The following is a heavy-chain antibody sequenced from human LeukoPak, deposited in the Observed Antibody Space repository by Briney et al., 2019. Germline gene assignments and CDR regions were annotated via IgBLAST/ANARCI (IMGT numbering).Heavy chain of an antibody. J-gene: IGHJ6*02. CDR3: ARGRYYDFWSGYYIPDYYYGMDV. Sequence: PGGSLRLSCAASGFTFSSYSMDWVRQAPGKGLEWVSSISSSSSYIYYADSVKGRFTISRDNAKNSLYLQMNSLRAEDTAVYYCARGRYYDFWSGYYIPDYYYGMDVWGQGTTVTVSS. D-gene: IGHD3-3*01. CDR2: ISSSSSYI. V-gene: IGHV3-21*01. CDR1: GFTFSSYS.